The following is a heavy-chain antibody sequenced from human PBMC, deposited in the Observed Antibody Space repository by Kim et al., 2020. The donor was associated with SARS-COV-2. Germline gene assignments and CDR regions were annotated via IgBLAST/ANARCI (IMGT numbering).Heavy chain of an antibody. V-gene: IGHV1-3*01. Sequence: ASVKVSCKASGYTFTSYAMHWVRQAPGQRLEWMGWINAGNGNTKYSQKFQGRVTITRDTSASTAYMELSSLRSEDTAVYYCARDREVGIGHGFDYWGQGTLVTVSS. CDR1: GYTFTSYA. D-gene: IGHD3-22*01. CDR3: ARDREVGIGHGFDY. J-gene: IGHJ4*02. CDR2: INAGNGNT.